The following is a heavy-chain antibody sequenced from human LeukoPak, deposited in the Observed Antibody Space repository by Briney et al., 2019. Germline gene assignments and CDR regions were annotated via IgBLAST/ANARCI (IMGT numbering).Heavy chain of an antibody. CDR3: ATSYGDATRPGRDY. V-gene: IGHV3-48*03. CDR1: GFTFSSYE. CDR2: ISSSGSTI. J-gene: IGHJ4*02. Sequence: QSGGSLRLSCAASGFTFSSYEMNWVRQAPGKGLEWVSYISSSGSTIYYADSVKGRFTISRDNAKNSLYLQMNSLRAEDTAVYYCATSYGDATRPGRDYWGQGTLVTVSS. D-gene: IGHD7-27*01.